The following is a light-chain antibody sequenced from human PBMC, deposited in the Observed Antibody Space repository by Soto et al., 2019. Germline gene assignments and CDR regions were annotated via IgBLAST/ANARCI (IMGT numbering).Light chain of an antibody. J-gene: IGLJ1*01. Sequence: QSVLTQPPSASGAPGQRVTISCSGSTSNIGSHSVNWYRQLPGTAPKVVMFANDERPSGVPDRFSGSKSGTSASLAITGLQAADEADYYCQSYDSSLSGSVFGSGTKVTVL. CDR1: TSNIGSHS. V-gene: IGLV1-44*01. CDR2: AND. CDR3: QSYDSSLSGSV.